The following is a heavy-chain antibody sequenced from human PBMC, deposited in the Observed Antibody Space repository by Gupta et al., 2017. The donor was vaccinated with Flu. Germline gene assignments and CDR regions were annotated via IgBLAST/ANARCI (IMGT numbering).Heavy chain of an antibody. J-gene: IGHJ6*02. D-gene: IGHD3-22*01. CDR2: ISSSSSYI. V-gene: IGHV3-21*01. CDR1: GFSFSSYS. CDR3: ARYGAIVVGNYYYYGMDV. Sequence: ELQLVASGGGLVKRGVSLRLFCAAPGFSFSSYSINWVRPASGKGLEWVSSISSSSSYIYNADSVKGRFTISRDNAKNSLYLQMNSLRAEDTAVYYCARYGAIVVGNYYYYGMDVWGQGITVTVSS.